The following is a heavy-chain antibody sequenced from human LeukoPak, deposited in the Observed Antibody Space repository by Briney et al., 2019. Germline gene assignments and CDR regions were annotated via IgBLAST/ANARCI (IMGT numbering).Heavy chain of an antibody. CDR1: GFTFSTQW. Sequence: GGSLRLSCAASGFTFSTQWMSWVRQAPGKGLEWVAIVNQGGTQKYYVDSVKGRFTISRDNAENSLYLQMNSLRAEDTAVYYCARDGQQLSRHFDYWGQGTLVTVSS. CDR2: VNQGGTQK. J-gene: IGHJ4*02. D-gene: IGHD6-13*01. V-gene: IGHV3-7*01. CDR3: ARDGQQLSRHFDY.